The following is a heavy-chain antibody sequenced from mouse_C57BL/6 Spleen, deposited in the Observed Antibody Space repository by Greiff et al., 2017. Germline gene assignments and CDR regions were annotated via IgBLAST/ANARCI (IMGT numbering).Heavy chain of an antibody. V-gene: IGHV1-15*01. CDR2: IDPETGGT. D-gene: IGHD5-1-1*01. CDR3: TRENTLYYFDY. J-gene: IGHJ2*01. Sequence: VQLQESGAELVRPGASVTLSCKASGYTFTDYEMHWVKQTPVHGLEWIGAIDPETGGTAYNQKFKGKAILTADKSSSTAYMELRSLTSEDSAVYYCTRENTLYYFDYWGQGTTLTVSS. CDR1: GYTFTDYE.